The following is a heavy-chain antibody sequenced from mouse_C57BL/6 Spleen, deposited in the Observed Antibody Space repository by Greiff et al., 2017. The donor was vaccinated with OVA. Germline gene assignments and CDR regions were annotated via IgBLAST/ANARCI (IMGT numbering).Heavy chain of an antibody. D-gene: IGHD4-1*01. V-gene: IGHV14-4*01. Sequence: EVQLQQSGAELVRPGASVKLSCTASGFNIKDDYMHWVKQRPEQGLEWIGWIDPENGDTEYASKFQGKATITADTSSNTAYLQLSSLTSEDTAVYYCTTGRWDVNYWGQGTTLTVSS. CDR3: TTGRWDVNY. CDR2: IDPENGDT. CDR1: GFNIKDDY. J-gene: IGHJ2*01.